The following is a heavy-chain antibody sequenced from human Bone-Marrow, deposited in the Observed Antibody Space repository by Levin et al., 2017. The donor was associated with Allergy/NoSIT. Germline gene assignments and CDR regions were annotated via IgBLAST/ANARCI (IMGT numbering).Heavy chain of an antibody. Sequence: SETLSLTCAISGVSISGVDWWSWVRQAPGKGLEWVGETSHEGSTNYNPSLKSRVTFSVDKSKNQFSLSLNSVTAADTAVYFCARVLYSSTSFGVMDVWGQGTTVTVSS. J-gene: IGHJ6*02. CDR3: ARVLYSSTSFGVMDV. CDR1: GVSISGVDW. CDR2: TSHEGST. D-gene: IGHD6-13*01. V-gene: IGHV4-4*02.